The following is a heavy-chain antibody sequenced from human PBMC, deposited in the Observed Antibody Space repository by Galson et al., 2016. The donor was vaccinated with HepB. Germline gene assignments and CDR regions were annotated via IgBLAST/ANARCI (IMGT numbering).Heavy chain of an antibody. CDR3: PRGGRVLTAKSWPYDAFDV. J-gene: IGHJ3*01. CDR1: GYTFSSYG. Sequence: SVKLSCTASGYTFSSYGITWVRQAPGQGLEWMGWISPYHGNTNYAQKLQGRVTITTDTSTSTAYVELRSLRTDDTAVYYCPRGGRVLTAKSWPYDAFDVWGQGTMVTVSS. CDR2: ISPYHGNT. D-gene: IGHD2-21*02. V-gene: IGHV1-18*01.